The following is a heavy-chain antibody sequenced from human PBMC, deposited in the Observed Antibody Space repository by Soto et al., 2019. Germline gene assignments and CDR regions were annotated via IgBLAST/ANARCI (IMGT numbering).Heavy chain of an antibody. CDR2: IYYSGST. CDR3: AVGGVAGTAGY. CDR1: GGSISSGDYY. J-gene: IGHJ4*02. Sequence: PSETLSLTCTVSGGSISSGDYYWSWIRQPPGKGLEWIGYIYYSGSTNYNPSLKSRVTISVDTSKNQFPLKLSSVTAADTAVYYCAVGGVAGTAGYWGQGTRVTVSS. D-gene: IGHD6-19*01. V-gene: IGHV4-61*08.